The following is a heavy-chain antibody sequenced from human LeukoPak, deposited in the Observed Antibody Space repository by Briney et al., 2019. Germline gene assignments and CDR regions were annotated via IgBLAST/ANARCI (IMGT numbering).Heavy chain of an antibody. CDR2: IRSKAYGGTT. J-gene: IGHJ3*02. CDR1: GFTFSGSA. V-gene: IGHV3-49*04. D-gene: IGHD1-14*01. CDR3: TKPTGDAFDI. Sequence: PGGSLKLSCAASGFTFSGSAMSWVRQAPGKGLEWVGFIRSKAYGGTTEYAASVKGRFTISRDDSKSIAYLQMNSLKTEDTAVYYCTKPTGDAFDIWGQGTMVTVSS.